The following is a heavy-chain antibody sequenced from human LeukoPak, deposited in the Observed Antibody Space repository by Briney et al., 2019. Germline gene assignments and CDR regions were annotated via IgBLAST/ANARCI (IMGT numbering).Heavy chain of an antibody. D-gene: IGHD3-10*01. J-gene: IGHJ4*02. CDR1: GGSISSGGYS. V-gene: IGHV4-30-2*01. Sequence: KPSETLSLTCAVSGGSISSGGYSWSWIRQPPGKGLEWIGYIYHSGSTYYNPSLKSRVTISVDRSKNQFSLKLSSVTAADTAVYYCARGDSGSYNEGIGVFDYWGQGTLVTVSS. CDR2: IYHSGST. CDR3: ARGDSGSYNEGIGVFDY.